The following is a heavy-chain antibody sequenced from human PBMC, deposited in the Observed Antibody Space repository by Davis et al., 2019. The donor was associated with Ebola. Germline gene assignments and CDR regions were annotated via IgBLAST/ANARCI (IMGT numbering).Heavy chain of an antibody. J-gene: IGHJ2*01. V-gene: IGHV3-30*02. CDR1: GFIFSYYG. CDR2: IRHDGSNK. CDR3: AKDKTMATQYWYFDL. D-gene: IGHD4/OR15-4a*01. Sequence: PGGSLRLSCAASGFIFSYYGMHWVRQAPGKGLEWVAFIRHDGSNKHYADSVKGRFTISRDNSKNTVYLQMNSLRAEDTALYYCAKDKTMATQYWYFDLWGRGTLVTVSS.